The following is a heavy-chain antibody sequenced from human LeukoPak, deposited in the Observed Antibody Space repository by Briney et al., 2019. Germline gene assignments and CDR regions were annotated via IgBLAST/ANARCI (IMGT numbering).Heavy chain of an antibody. J-gene: IGHJ6*02. CDR2: IYYSGTT. CDR1: GGSMSSYY. D-gene: IGHD2-15*01. Sequence: SETLSLTCTVSGGSMSSYYWSWIRQPPGKGPEWIGYIYYSGTTSYNPSLKGRVTISMDTSNNHFSMKLRSVTAGDTAVYYCARGWPDYYSMDIWGRGTTVSVSS. V-gene: IGHV4-59*01. CDR3: ARGWPDYYSMDI.